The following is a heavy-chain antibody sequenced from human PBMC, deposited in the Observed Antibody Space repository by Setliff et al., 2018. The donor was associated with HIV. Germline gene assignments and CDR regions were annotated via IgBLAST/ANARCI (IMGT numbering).Heavy chain of an antibody. CDR2: IYTSGTT. CDR3: ARADFWSGYFNFDF. CDR1: GGSVSSDAYY. D-gene: IGHD3-3*01. V-gene: IGHV4-61*09. J-gene: IGHJ4*02. Sequence: ASETLSLTCTVSGGSVSSDAYYWNWIRQPAGKGLEWIGQIYTSGTTNYLPSLKSRVTISRDTSKNQFSLTLSSVTAADTAVYYCARADFWSGYFNFDFWGQGTLVTVS.